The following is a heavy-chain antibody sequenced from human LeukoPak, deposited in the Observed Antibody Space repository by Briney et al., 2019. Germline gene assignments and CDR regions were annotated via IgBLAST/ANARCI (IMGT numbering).Heavy chain of an antibody. CDR3: AKANLGYCSGGSCYYRGTNFDY. D-gene: IGHD2-15*01. Sequence: GGSLRLSCAASGFTFGSYAMSWVRQAPGKGLEWVSAISGSGGSTYYADSVKGRFTISRDNSKNTLYLQMNSLRAEDTAVYYCAKANLGYCSGGSCYYRGTNFDYWGQGTLVTVSS. V-gene: IGHV3-23*01. J-gene: IGHJ4*02. CDR2: ISGSGGST. CDR1: GFTFGSYA.